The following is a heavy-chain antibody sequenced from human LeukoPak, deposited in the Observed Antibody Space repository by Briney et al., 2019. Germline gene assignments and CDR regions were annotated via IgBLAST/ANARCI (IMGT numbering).Heavy chain of an antibody. CDR1: GYTFNSHY. J-gene: IGHJ4*02. CDR3: AREGSGSLPHLDH. D-gene: IGHD3-10*01. V-gene: IGHV1-46*02. Sequence: ASVKVSCKASGYTFNSHYMQWVRLAPGQGLECMGIINPSGGGTRYAQKFQGRVTMTRDTSTSTVYMELSSLRSEDTAVYYCAREGSGSLPHLDHWGQGTLVTVSS. CDR2: INPSGGGT.